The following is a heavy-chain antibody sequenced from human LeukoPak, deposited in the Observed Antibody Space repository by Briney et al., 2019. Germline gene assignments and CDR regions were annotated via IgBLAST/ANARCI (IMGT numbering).Heavy chain of an antibody. CDR3: ARQRRLELPDY. V-gene: IGHV4-61*01. CDR1: GGSVNSGTYY. J-gene: IGHJ4*02. Sequence: PSETLSLTCTVSGGSVNSGTYYWSWIRQPPGKGLEWIGYISYSGSTNYNPSLKSRVTISVDTSKNQFSLKLSSVTAADTAVYYCARQRRLELPDYWGQGTLVTVSS. D-gene: IGHD3-16*01. CDR2: ISYSGST.